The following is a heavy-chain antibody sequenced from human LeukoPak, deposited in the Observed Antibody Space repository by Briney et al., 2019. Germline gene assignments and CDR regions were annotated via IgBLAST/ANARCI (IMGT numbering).Heavy chain of an antibody. V-gene: IGHV1-24*01. CDR3: ATDYSSGYYYFDY. CDR1: GYTLTELS. J-gene: IGHJ4*02. D-gene: IGHD3-22*01. Sequence: ASVKVSCKVSGYTLTELSMHWVRQAPGKGLEWMGGFDPEDGETIYAQKFQGRVTMTEDTSTDTAYTELSSLRSEDTAVYYCATDYSSGYYYFDYWGQGTLVTVSS. CDR2: FDPEDGET.